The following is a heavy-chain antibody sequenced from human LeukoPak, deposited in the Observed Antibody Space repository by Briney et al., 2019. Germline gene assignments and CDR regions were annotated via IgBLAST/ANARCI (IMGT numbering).Heavy chain of an antibody. D-gene: IGHD2-21*02. V-gene: IGHV1-69*05. J-gene: IGHJ5*02. Sequence: GASVKVSCKASGGTCSSYAISWVRQAPGQGLEWMGGIIPIFGTANYAQKFQGRVTITTEESTSPAYMELSSLRSEDTAVYYCARDCGGDCYFSSWGQGTLVTVSS. CDR3: ARDCGGDCYFSS. CDR2: IIPIFGTA. CDR1: GGTCSSYA.